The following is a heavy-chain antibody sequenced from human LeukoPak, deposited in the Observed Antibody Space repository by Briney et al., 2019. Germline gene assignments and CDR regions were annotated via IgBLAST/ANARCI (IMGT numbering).Heavy chain of an antibody. Sequence: SETLSLTCTVSGGSMSSTSYYWDWIRQSPEKGLEWIGSVYYSGSTHYNPSLKSRVTISVDTSKNQFSLKLSSVTAADTAVYYCATQPGYYYYMDVWGKGTTVTVSS. J-gene: IGHJ6*03. CDR2: VYYSGST. CDR1: GGSMSSTSYY. V-gene: IGHV4-39*01. CDR3: ATQPGYYYYMDV.